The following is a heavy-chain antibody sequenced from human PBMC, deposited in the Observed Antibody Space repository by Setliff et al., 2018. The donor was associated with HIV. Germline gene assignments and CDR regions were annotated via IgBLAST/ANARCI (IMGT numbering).Heavy chain of an antibody. CDR2: IHTSGTT. CDR3: ARGVPACHNRNCYLGFFDY. Sequence: SETLSLTCTLSGASINSGNDYWSWIRQPAGKGLEWIGHIHTSGTTTYNPSLTSRLTISMDRSKNQFFLNLTSVTGADTAVYYCARGVPACHNRNCYLGFFDYWGQVNLFTFSS. J-gene: IGHJ4*02. D-gene: IGHD2-21*01. CDR1: GASINSGNDY. V-gene: IGHV4-61*09.